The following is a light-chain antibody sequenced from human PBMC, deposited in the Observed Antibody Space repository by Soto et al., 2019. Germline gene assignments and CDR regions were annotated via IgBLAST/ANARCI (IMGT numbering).Light chain of an antibody. CDR1: QSVGIK. J-gene: IGKJ1*01. Sequence: IVCTHAQGTLSWSPCEKDDLSCRASQSVGIKLAWHQQKPGQAPRLLIYGAYTRATGIPARFSGSGSGTEFTLTISSMQSDDFAVYFCQQYKLWPTFGQGTVVDIK. CDR3: QQYKLWPT. CDR2: GAY. V-gene: IGKV3-15*01.